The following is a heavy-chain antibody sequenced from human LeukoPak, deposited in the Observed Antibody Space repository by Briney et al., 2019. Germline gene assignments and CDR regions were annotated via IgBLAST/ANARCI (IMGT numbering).Heavy chain of an antibody. V-gene: IGHV3-30-3*01. CDR1: GFTFSSYA. CDR3: ARETVEIGAFDI. J-gene: IGHJ3*02. Sequence: GRSLRLSCAASGFTFSSYAMHWVRQAPGKGLEWVAVISYDGSNKYYADFVKGRFTISRDNSKNTLYLQMNSLRAEDTAVYYCARETVEIGAFDIWGQGTMVTVSS. CDR2: ISYDGSNK. D-gene: IGHD5-24*01.